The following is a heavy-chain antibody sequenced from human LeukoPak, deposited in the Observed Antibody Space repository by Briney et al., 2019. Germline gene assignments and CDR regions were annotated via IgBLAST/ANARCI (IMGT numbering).Heavy chain of an antibody. V-gene: IGHV4-34*01. J-gene: IGHJ5*02. CDR3: ARPGDNWIYNWFDP. Sequence: SETLSLTCAVYGGSFSGYYWSWIRQPPGKGLEWIGSIYYSGGTYYNPSLKSRVTISVDTSKNQFSLKLSSVTAADTAVYYCARPGDNWIYNWFDPWGQGTLVTVSS. CDR1: GGSFSGYY. D-gene: IGHD1-20*01. CDR2: IYYSGGT.